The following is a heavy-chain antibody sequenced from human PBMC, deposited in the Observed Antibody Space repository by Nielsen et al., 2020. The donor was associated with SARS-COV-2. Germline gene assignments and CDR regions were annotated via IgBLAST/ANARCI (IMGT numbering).Heavy chain of an antibody. Sequence: GSLRLSCAASGFTFSSYEMNWVRQAPGKGLEWVSYISSSGSTIYYADSVKGRFTISRDNAKNSLYLQMNSLRAEDTAVYYCARDLEDIVVVPAADVHADYYYYYGMDVWGQGTTVTVSS. V-gene: IGHV3-48*03. J-gene: IGHJ6*02. CDR3: ARDLEDIVVVPAADVHADYYYYYGMDV. D-gene: IGHD2-2*01. CDR1: GFTFSSYE. CDR2: ISSSGSTI.